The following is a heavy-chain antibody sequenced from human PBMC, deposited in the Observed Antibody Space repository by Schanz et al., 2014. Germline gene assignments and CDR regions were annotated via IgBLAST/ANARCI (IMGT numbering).Heavy chain of an antibody. CDR3: ARDRGHGDLPGDI. V-gene: IGHV4-31*03. J-gene: IGHJ3*02. CDR1: GGSVSSGGDY. Sequence: QVQLQVSGPGLVKPSQTLSLTCTVSGGSVSSGGDYWSWIRQHPGKGLEWIGFISYSGSTYYNPSLKSRVTISVDTSKNQFSLNLSSATAADTAVYYCARDRGHGDLPGDIWGQGTMVTVSS. CDR2: ISYSGST. D-gene: IGHD4-17*01.